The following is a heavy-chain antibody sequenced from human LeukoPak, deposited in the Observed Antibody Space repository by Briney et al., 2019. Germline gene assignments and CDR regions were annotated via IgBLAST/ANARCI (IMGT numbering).Heavy chain of an antibody. CDR1: GYTFTGYY. CDR2: INPNSGGT. D-gene: IGHD1-26*01. CDR3: SIVTTTWTAFDI. J-gene: IGHJ3*02. V-gene: IGHV1-2*02. Sequence: ASVKVSCKASGYTFTGYYMHWVRQAPGQGLEWMGWINPNSGGTNYAQKFQGRVTMTRDTSIGTAYMELSRLRSDDTAVYYCSIVTTTWTAFDIWGQGTMVTVSS.